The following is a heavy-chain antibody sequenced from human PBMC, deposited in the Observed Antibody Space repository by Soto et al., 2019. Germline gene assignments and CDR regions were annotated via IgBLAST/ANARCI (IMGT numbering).Heavy chain of an antibody. CDR1: GDSIGRFY. CDR3: ARDLSGTGLDI. CDR2: VYSTGGV. Sequence: QLQLHESGPGLGKPSETLSLTCNVSGDSIGRFYWSWIRQSAGKGLEWIGRVYSTGGVTYNPALKGRVTISLDRSNNHVSLEMNSVTAADTAVYFCARDLSGTGLDIWGRGTRVSVSS. D-gene: IGHD1-26*01. J-gene: IGHJ6*02. V-gene: IGHV4-4*07.